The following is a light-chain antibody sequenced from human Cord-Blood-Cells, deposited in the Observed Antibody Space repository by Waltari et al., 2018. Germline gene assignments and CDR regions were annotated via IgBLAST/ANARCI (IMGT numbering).Light chain of an antibody. CDR3: SSYTSSSTL. J-gene: IGLJ2*01. CDR1: SSDVGGYNY. V-gene: IGLV2-14*01. CDR2: DVS. Sequence: QSALTQPASVSGSPGQSITISCTGTSSDVGGYNYVPWYQQHPGKAPNPMIYDVSNRPSGVSNRFSGSKSGNTASLTISGLQAEDEADYYCSSYTSSSTLFGGGTKLTVL.